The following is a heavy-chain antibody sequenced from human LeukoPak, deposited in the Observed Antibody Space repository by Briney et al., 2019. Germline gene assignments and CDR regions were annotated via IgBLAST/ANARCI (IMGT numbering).Heavy chain of an antibody. CDR3: AREPYNCGGDCYSNY. J-gene: IGHJ4*02. D-gene: IGHD2-21*02. V-gene: IGHV1-69*13. Sequence: AAVKLSCKASAGTFSSYANSWVRQAPGPGLEWMGGTIPIFGTANYAQKFQGRVTITADESTSTAYMELGSLRSEDTAVYYCAREPYNCGGDCYSNYWGQGTLVTVSS. CDR2: TIPIFGTA. CDR1: AGTFSSYA.